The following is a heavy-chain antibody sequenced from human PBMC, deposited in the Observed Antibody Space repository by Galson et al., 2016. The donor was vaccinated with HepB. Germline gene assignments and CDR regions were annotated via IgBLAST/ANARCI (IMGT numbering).Heavy chain of an antibody. Sequence: SLRLSCAGSRFTFSQHGMHWLRQAPGKRLEWVAVIWRDGNNKYYADSVKGRFTMSRDNSKNMAYLQMNNLRPDETALYYCARGLGDGSHCTFDRWGQGTLVTVSS. V-gene: IGHV3-33*01. CDR3: ARGLGDGSHCTFDR. CDR1: RFTFSQHG. D-gene: IGHD1-26*01. CDR2: IWRDGNNK. J-gene: IGHJ4*02.